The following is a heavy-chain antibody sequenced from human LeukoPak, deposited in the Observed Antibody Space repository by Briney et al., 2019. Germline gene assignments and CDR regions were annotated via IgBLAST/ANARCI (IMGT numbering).Heavy chain of an antibody. D-gene: IGHD6-13*01. CDR2: ITNSGYTM. Sequence: GGSLRLSCAAAGFTFDDYFMGWVRQAPGQGLKWVSYITNSGYTMYYADSVRGRFTISKDNTKNSLYLHMSGLRAEDTAVYYCARSRARIAAAVYYFDYWGQGTPVTVS. CDR1: GFTFDDYF. V-gene: IGHV3-11*01. J-gene: IGHJ4*02. CDR3: ARSRARIAAAVYYFDY.